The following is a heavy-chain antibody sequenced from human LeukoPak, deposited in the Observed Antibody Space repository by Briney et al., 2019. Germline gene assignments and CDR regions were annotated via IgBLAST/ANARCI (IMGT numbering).Heavy chain of an antibody. CDR2: INTDGSTI. D-gene: IGHD2-2*01. CDR3: ARERKSSTSMDY. CDR1: GFTFSSYW. Sequence: GGSLRLSCAPSGFTFSSYWMHWVRQAPGRGLVWVSRINTDGSTITYADSVKGRFTISRDNAKNTLYLQMNSLRGEDTAVYFCARERKSSTSMDYWGQGTLVTVSS. J-gene: IGHJ4*02. V-gene: IGHV3-74*01.